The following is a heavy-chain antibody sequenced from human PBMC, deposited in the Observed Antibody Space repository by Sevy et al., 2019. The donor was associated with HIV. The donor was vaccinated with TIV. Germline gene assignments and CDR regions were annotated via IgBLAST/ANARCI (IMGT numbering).Heavy chain of an antibody. CDR1: GGSISSSSYY. Sequence: SETLSLTCTVSGGSISSSSYYWGWIRQPPGKGLEWTGSIYYSGSTYYNPSLKSRVTISVDTSKNQFSLKLSSVTAADTAVYYCARHQRREFDYWGQGTLVTVSS. D-gene: IGHD3-10*01. J-gene: IGHJ4*02. CDR2: IYYSGST. V-gene: IGHV4-39*01. CDR3: ARHQRREFDY.